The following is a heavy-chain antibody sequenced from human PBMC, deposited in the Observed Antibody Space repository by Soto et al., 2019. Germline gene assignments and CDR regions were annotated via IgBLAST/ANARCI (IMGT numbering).Heavy chain of an antibody. V-gene: IGHV1-69*09. CDR2: INPASQLR. CDR3: ARMKLARLDH. J-gene: IGHJ4*02. Sequence: QVQLLQSGTEVKRPGSSVKVSCRASGVSFNSYGFAWVRQAPGRGLEWVGKINPASQLRNYQQSLQGRVTITADTSTRTAYMELSGLTSEDTAVYYCARMKLARLDHWGQATLVTVSS. CDR1: GVSFNSYG.